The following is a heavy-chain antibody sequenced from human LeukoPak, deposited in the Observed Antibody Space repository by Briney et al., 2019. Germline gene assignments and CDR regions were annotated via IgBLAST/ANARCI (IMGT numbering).Heavy chain of an antibody. J-gene: IGHJ5*02. CDR1: GYTFTSYG. CDR3: ARDGREHCSGGSCFGMDWFDP. D-gene: IGHD2-15*01. V-gene: IGHV1-18*04. Sequence: ASVTVSCKASGYTFTSYGISWVRQAPGQGLEWMGWISAYNGNTNYAQKLQGRVTMTTDTSTSTAYMELRSLRSDDTAVYYRARDGREHCSGGSCFGMDWFDPWGQGTLVTVSS. CDR2: ISAYNGNT.